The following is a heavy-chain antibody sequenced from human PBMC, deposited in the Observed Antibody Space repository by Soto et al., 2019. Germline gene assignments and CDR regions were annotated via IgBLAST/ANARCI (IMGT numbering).Heavy chain of an antibody. V-gene: IGHV3-7*01. CDR1: GFTFSSYW. CDR3: ARSLDY. J-gene: IGHJ4*02. CDR2: INQDGSEK. Sequence: GALRLSCAASGFTFSSYWMDWVRQAPGKGLEWVANINQDGSEKSYVDSVKGRFTISRDNAKNSLYLQMSSLTAEDSAPYYCARSLDYWGQGTRVTVSS.